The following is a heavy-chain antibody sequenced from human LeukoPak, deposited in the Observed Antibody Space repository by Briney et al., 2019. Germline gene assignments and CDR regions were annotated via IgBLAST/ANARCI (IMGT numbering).Heavy chain of an antibody. J-gene: IGHJ5*02. Sequence: PSETLSLTCTVSGGSISTSNYYWGWIRQPPGKGLEWVANIKQDGSEKYYVDSVKGRFTISRDNAKNSLYLQMNSLRAEDAAVYYCARVLRYFGFDPWGQGTLVTVSS. V-gene: IGHV3-7*04. CDR2: IKQDGSEK. D-gene: IGHD3-9*01. CDR1: GGSISTSNYY. CDR3: ARVLRYFGFDP.